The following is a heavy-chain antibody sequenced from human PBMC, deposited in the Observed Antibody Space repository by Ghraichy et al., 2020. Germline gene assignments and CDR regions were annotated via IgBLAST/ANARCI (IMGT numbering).Heavy chain of an antibody. J-gene: IGHJ6*02. V-gene: IGHV3-7*01. CDR1: GFAFSTYW. Sequence: GGSLRLTCSASGFAFSTYWMSWVRQASGKRPEWVANIKEDGGDKNYVDSVKGRFIISRDNTKNLLFLQMNSLRAEDTAVYYCARNHYYGVGVWGQGTTVTVSS. CDR3: ARNHYYGVGV. CDR2: IKEDGGDK.